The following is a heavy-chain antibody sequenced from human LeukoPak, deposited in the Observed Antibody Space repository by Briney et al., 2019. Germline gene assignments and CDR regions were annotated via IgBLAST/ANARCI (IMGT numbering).Heavy chain of an antibody. CDR2: ISTSSSSK. CDR1: GFTFSSYR. D-gene: IGHD3-9*01. Sequence: GGSLRLSCVVSGFTFSSYRMSWVRQAPGKGLEWVSSISTSSSSKYYADSVKGRFTISRDNAKNSLDLQMNSLRAEDTAVYYCARWDDLFLIDFWGQGTLVTASS. CDR3: ARWDDLFLIDF. V-gene: IGHV3-21*01. J-gene: IGHJ4*02.